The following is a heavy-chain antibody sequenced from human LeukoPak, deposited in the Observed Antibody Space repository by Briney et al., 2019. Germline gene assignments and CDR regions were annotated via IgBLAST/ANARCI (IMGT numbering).Heavy chain of an antibody. CDR3: ASGPRLYSSSWYH. V-gene: IGHV3-66*01. CDR1: GSTVSSNY. CDR2: IYSGGST. D-gene: IGHD6-13*01. J-gene: IGHJ5*02. Sequence: GGSLRLSCAASGSTVSSNYMSWVRQAPGKGLEWVSVIYSGGSTYYADSVKGRFTISRDNSKNTLYLQMNSLRAEDTAVYYCASGPRLYSSSWYHWGQGTLVTVSS.